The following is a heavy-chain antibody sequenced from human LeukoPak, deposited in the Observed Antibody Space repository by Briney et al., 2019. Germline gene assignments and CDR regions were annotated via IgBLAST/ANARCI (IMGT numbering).Heavy chain of an antibody. Sequence: GGSLRLSCAASGFTFNNAWMSWVRQAPGKGLEWVGRIKSKSDGGKTEYAATVKGRFTISRDDSKTTLYVQMNSLKTEDTAVYYCISSGSYDDDAFDIWGQGTMVTVSS. CDR2: IKSKSDGGKT. CDR1: GFTFNNAW. D-gene: IGHD3-10*01. CDR3: ISSGSYDDDAFDI. J-gene: IGHJ3*02. V-gene: IGHV3-15*01.